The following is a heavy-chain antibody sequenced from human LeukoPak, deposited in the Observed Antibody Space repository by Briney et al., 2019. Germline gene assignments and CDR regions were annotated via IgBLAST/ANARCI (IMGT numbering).Heavy chain of an antibody. CDR1: GFTFSSYA. J-gene: IGHJ3*02. D-gene: IGHD6-13*01. CDR2: ISYDGSNK. CDR3: ASDSRKQQLSGRAFDI. V-gene: IGHV3-30*04. Sequence: GGSLRLSCAASGFTFSSYAMHWVRQAPGKGLEWVAVISYDGSNKYYADSGKGRFTISRDNSKNTLYLQMNSLRAEDTAVYYCASDSRKQQLSGRAFDIWGQGTMVTVSS.